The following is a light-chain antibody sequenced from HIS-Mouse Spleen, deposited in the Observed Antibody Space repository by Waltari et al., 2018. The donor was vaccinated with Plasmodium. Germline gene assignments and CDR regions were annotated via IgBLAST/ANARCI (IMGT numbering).Light chain of an antibody. CDR1: ALPKNN. J-gene: IGLJ3*02. CDR3: YSTDSSGNHRV. Sequence: SYELTQPPSVSVSPGQTASITCSGVALPKNNAYWYQTKSGQAPGLVIYEDSKRPPGIPERFSGSSSGTMATLTISGAQVEDEADYYCYSTDSSGNHRVFGGGTKLTVL. CDR2: EDS. V-gene: IGLV3-10*01.